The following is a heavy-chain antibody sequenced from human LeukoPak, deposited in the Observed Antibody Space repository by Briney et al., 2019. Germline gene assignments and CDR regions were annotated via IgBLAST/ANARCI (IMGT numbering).Heavy chain of an antibody. J-gene: IGHJ4*02. CDR3: AKDMSYDSSGSYFDY. CDR2: ISWNSGSI. V-gene: IGHV3-9*01. Sequence: GRSLRLSCAASGFTFDDYAMHWVRQAPGKGLEWVSGISWNSGSIGYADSVKGRLTISRDNAKNSLYLQMNSLRAEDTALYYCAKDMSYDSSGSYFDYWGQGTLVTVSS. CDR1: GFTFDDYA. D-gene: IGHD3-22*01.